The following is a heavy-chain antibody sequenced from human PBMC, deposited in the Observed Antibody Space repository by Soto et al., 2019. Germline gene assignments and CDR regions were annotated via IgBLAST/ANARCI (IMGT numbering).Heavy chain of an antibody. V-gene: IGHV3-30-3*01. Sequence: PGGSLRLSCAASGFTFSSYAMHWVRQAPGKGLEWVAVISYDGSNKYYADSVKGRFTISRDNSKNTLYLQMNSLRAEDTAVYYCARDLVGATTYYYYGMDVWGQGTTVTVSS. CDR3: ARDLVGATTYYYYGMDV. CDR2: ISYDGSNK. D-gene: IGHD1-26*01. CDR1: GFTFSSYA. J-gene: IGHJ6*02.